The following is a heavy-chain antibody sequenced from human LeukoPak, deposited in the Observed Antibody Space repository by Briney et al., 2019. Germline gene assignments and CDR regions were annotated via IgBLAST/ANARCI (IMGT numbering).Heavy chain of an antibody. CDR2: IKKDGGEE. CDR1: GFTFSSYW. D-gene: IGHD3-3*01. Sequence: GGSLRLSCAASGFTFSSYWMNWVRQAPGKGLEWVANIKKDGGEEYYVDSVKGRFTISRDNAKSSLYLQMNGLRAEDTAVYYCARGLITIPNWFDPWGQGTLVTVSS. J-gene: IGHJ5*02. CDR3: ARGLITIPNWFDP. V-gene: IGHV3-7*01.